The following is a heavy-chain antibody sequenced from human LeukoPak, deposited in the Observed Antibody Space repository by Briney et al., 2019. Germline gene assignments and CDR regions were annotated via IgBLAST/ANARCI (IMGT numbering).Heavy chain of an antibody. J-gene: IGHJ4*02. Sequence: GGSLRLSCAASGFTFSNYAMKWVRQAPGKGLEWVSVIDSSSSSSNIHYADSVKGRFTISRDNSKNTLYLQMNSLRAEDTAVYYCAKDLRGSFVTYWGQGTLVTVSS. CDR3: AKDLRGSFVTY. D-gene: IGHD1-26*01. V-gene: IGHV3-23*01. CDR1: GFTFSNYA. CDR2: IDSSSSSSNI.